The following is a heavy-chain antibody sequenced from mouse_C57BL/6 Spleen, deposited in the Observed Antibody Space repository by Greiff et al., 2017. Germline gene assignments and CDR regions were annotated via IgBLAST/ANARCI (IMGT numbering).Heavy chain of an antibody. D-gene: IGHD2-2*01. CDR1: GYTFTSYW. CDR2: IDPSDSYT. CDR3: ARGLRRGGFDY. Sequence: VQLVESGAELVMPGASVKLSCKASGYTFTSYWMHWVKQRPGQGLEWIGEIDPSDSYTNYNQKFKGKSTLTVDKSSSTAYMQLSSLTSEDSAVYYCARGLRRGGFDYWGQGTTLTVSS. J-gene: IGHJ2*01. V-gene: IGHV1-69*01.